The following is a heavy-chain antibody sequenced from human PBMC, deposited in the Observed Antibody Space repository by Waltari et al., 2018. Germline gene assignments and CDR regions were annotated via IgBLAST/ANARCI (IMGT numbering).Heavy chain of an antibody. J-gene: IGHJ3*02. Sequence: QLQLQESGPGLVKPSETLSLTCTVSGGSISSSSYYWGWIRQPPGKGLEWIGSIYYSGSTYYNPSLKSRVTISVETSKNQFSLKLSSVTAADTAVYYCARGNDYIWGSYRSSDAFDIWGQGTMVTVSS. CDR2: IYYSGST. D-gene: IGHD3-16*02. CDR3: ARGNDYIWGSYRSSDAFDI. V-gene: IGHV4-39*07. CDR1: GGSISSSSYY.